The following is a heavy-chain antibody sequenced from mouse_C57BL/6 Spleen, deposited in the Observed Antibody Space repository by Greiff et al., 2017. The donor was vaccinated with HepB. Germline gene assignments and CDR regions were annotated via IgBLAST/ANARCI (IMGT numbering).Heavy chain of an antibody. D-gene: IGHD1-1*01. Sequence: QVHVKQSGAELVRPGTSVKVSCKASGYAFTNYLIEWVKQRPGQGLEWIGVINPGSGGTNYNEKFKGKATLTADKSSSTAYMQLSSLTSEDSAVYFCARDYGSSYRAWFAYWGQGTLVTVSA. CDR2: INPGSGGT. CDR1: GYAFTNYL. J-gene: IGHJ3*01. CDR3: ARDYGSSYRAWFAY. V-gene: IGHV1-54*01.